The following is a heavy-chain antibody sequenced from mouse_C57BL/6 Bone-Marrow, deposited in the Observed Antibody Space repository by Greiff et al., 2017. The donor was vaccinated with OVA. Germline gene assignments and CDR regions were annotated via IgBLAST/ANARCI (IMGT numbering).Heavy chain of an antibody. Sequence: VKLQESGAELVKPGASVKLSCKASGYTFTSYWMHWVKQRPGQGLEWIGMIHPNSGSTNYNEKFKSKATLTVDKSSSTAYMQLSSLTSEDSAVYYCARGGDGFAYWGQGTLVTVSA. J-gene: IGHJ3*01. V-gene: IGHV1-64*01. CDR3: ARGGDGFAY. D-gene: IGHD2-13*01. CDR2: IHPNSGST. CDR1: GYTFTSYW.